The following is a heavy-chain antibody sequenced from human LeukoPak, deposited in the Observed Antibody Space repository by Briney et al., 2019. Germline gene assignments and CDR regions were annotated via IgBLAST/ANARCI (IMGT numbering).Heavy chain of an antibody. CDR3: ARSYDFWSGYYTRSGNWYFDL. D-gene: IGHD3-3*01. CDR1: GYSISSGYY. V-gene: IGHV4-38-2*02. J-gene: IGHJ2*01. Sequence: SQTLSLTCTVSGYSISSGYYWGWIRQPPGKGLEWIGSGSTYYNPSLKSRVTISVDTSKNQFSLKLSSVTAADTAVYYCARSYDFWSGYYTRSGNWYFDLWGRGTLVTVSS. CDR2: SGST.